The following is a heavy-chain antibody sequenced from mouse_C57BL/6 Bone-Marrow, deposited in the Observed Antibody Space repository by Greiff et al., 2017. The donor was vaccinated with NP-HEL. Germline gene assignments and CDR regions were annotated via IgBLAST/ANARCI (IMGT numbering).Heavy chain of an antibody. J-gene: IGHJ4*01. V-gene: IGHV3-6*01. CDR3: ARDVYYYGSSYYYAMDY. CDR1: GYSITSGYY. D-gene: IGHD1-1*01. Sequence: EVKLEESGPGLVKPSQSLSLTCSVTGYSITSGYYWNWIRQFPGNKLEWMGYISYDGSNNYNPSLKNRISITRDTSKNQFFLKLNSVTTEDTATYYCARDVYYYGSSYYYAMDYWGQGTSVTVSS. CDR2: ISYDGSN.